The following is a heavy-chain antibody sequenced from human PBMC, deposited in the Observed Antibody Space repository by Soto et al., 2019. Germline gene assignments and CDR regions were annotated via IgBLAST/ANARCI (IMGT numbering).Heavy chain of an antibody. CDR2: IYPGDSDT. Sequence: RESLKISCKGSGYSFTSYWIGWVRQMPGKGLEWMGIIYPGDSDTRYSPSFQGQVTISADKSISTAYLQWSSLRASDTAMYYCARGYCSGGSCYAFDYWGQGTLVTVSS. CDR3: ARGYCSGGSCYAFDY. J-gene: IGHJ4*02. D-gene: IGHD2-15*01. V-gene: IGHV5-51*01. CDR1: GYSFTSYW.